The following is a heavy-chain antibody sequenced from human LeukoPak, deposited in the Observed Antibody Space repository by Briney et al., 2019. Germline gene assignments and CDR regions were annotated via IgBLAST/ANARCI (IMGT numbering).Heavy chain of an antibody. CDR1: GGSFSGYY. D-gene: IGHD3-10*01. J-gene: IGHJ4*02. CDR2: INHSGST. V-gene: IGHV4-34*01. CDR3: ARDLLLNKSLPDY. Sequence: PSETLSLTCAVYGGSFSGYYWSWIRQPPGKGLEWIGEINHSGSTNYNPSLKSRVTISVDTSKNQFSLELSSVTAADTAVYYCARDLLLNKSLPDYWGQGTLVTVSS.